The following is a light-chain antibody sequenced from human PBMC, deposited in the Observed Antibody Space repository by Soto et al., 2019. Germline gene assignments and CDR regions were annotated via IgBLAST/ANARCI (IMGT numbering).Light chain of an antibody. CDR1: QSISGT. J-gene: IGKJ5*01. CDR2: DVS. Sequence: DLQMTQSPSTLSASVGDRVTITCRASQSISGTLAWYQQKPGKAPKLLMYDVSSLERGVPSRFSGSGSGTEFTLTIRSLQPDDFATYYCQQSYSSPMTFGQGTRLEI. V-gene: IGKV1-5*01. CDR3: QQSYSSPMT.